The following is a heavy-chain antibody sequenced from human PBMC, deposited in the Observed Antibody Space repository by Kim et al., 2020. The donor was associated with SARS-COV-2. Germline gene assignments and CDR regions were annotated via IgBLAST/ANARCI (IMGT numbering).Heavy chain of an antibody. CDR2: YTSGRT. D-gene: IGHD3-16*02. J-gene: IGHJ4*02. Sequence: YTSGRTNYNPSLQSRVTMSVAMSKNQFSLKLGSVTAADTAVYYCASALGHWGQGTLVTVSS. CDR3: ASALGH. V-gene: IGHV4-4*07.